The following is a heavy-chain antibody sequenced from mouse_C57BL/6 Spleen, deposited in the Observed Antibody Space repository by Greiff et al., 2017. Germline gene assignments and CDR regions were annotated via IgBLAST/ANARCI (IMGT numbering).Heavy chain of an antibody. Sequence: VKLVESGAELVRPGSSVKLSCKASGYTFTSYWMDWVKQRPGQGLEWIGNIYPSDSETHYNQKFKDKATLTVDKSSSTAYMQLSSLTSEDSAVYYCARGQTPGVYAMDCWGQGTSVTVSS. D-gene: IGHD3-1*01. V-gene: IGHV1-61*01. CDR3: ARGQTPGVYAMDC. J-gene: IGHJ4*01. CDR2: IYPSDSET. CDR1: GYTFTSYW.